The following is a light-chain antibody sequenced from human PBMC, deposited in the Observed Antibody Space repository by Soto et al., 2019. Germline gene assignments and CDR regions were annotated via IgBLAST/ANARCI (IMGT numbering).Light chain of an antibody. V-gene: IGKV1-5*01. CDR1: QSISSW. CDR2: DAS. J-gene: IGKJ2*01. CDR3: QQHNSYST. Sequence: DIQMTQSPSTLSASVGDRVTITCRASQSISSWLAWYQQKPGKAPKLLIYDASSLESGVPSRFSGSGSGTEFTLTISSLQPDDFATYYCQQHNSYSTFCQGTKLQIK.